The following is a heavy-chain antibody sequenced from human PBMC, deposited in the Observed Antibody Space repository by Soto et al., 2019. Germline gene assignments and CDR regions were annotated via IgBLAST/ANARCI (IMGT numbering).Heavy chain of an antibody. V-gene: IGHV3-33*01. CDR3: ARDGTFGAKGGSLDI. J-gene: IGHJ3*02. D-gene: IGHD3-16*01. Sequence: QVQLVVSGGGVVQPGRSLRLSCAASGFTFRTYGMHWVRQVPGKGLEWVAIFWYDGSNKYYAESVKGRFTISRDNSKNTLYLQMNSLRAEDTAVYYCARDGTFGAKGGSLDIWGQGTMVTVSS. CDR2: FWYDGSNK. CDR1: GFTFRTYG.